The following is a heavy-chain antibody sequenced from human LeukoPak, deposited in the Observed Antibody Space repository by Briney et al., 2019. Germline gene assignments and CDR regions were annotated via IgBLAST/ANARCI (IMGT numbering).Heavy chain of an antibody. CDR1: GFTFSSYD. CDR3: ARDAVRYSGGWVFDY. V-gene: IGHV3-30-3*01. CDR2: ISYDGSNK. D-gene: IGHD3-10*01. Sequence: GRSLRLSCAASGFTFSSYDMHWVRQAPGKGLEWVAVISYDGSNKYYGDSVKGRFTNSRDNSKNTLYLQMNSLRAEDTAVYYCARDAVRYSGGWVFDYWGQGTLVTVSS. J-gene: IGHJ4*02.